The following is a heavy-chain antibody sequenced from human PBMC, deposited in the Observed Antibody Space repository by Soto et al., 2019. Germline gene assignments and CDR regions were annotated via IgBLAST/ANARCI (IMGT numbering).Heavy chain of an antibody. CDR2: IDWDDDK. Sequence: SGPTLVNPTQTLTLTCTFSGFSLSTSGMCVSWIRQPPGKALEWLALIDWDDDKYYSTSLKTRLTISKDTSKNQVVLTMTNMDPVDTATYYCARMSIAANTHPFDYWGQGTLVTVSS. D-gene: IGHD6-6*01. CDR1: GFSLSTSGMC. J-gene: IGHJ4*02. V-gene: IGHV2-70*01. CDR3: ARMSIAANTHPFDY.